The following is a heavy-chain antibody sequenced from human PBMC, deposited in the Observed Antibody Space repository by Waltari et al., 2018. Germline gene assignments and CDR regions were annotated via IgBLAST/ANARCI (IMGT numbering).Heavy chain of an antibody. Sequence: EVQLVESGGGLVQPGRSLRLSCAASGFTLDAYAMHWVRQAPGKGLEWVSGISWNSGSIGYADSVKGRFTISRDNAKNSLYLQMNSLRAEDMALYYCAKEVAGTFDYWGQGTLVTVSS. V-gene: IGHV3-9*03. CDR3: AKEVAGTFDY. CDR1: GFTLDAYA. D-gene: IGHD6-19*01. J-gene: IGHJ4*02. CDR2: ISWNSGSI.